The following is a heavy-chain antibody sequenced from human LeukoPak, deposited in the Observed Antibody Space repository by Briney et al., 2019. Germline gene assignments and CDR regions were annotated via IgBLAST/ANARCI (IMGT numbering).Heavy chain of an antibody. V-gene: IGHV4-4*02. Sequence: SETLSLTCAVSGGSISSSTNWWSWVRQPPGKGLEWIGEIYHSGGTNYNPSLKSRITISVDKSQNQFSLNVNSLTAADTAVYCATKGYYCMDVWGKGTTVTVSS. CDR1: GGSISSSTNW. CDR2: IYHSGGT. J-gene: IGHJ6*03. CDR3: TKGYYCMDV.